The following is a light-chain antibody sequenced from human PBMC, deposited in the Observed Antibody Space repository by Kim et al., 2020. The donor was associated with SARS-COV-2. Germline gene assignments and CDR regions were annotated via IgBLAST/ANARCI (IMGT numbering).Light chain of an antibody. Sequence: VSPGQTASITCSGDKLGDKYARWYQQKPGQSPVLVIYQDSKRPSGIPERISGSNSGNTATLTISGTQAMDEADYYCQAWDSSKVVFGGGTQLTVL. CDR3: QAWDSSKVV. J-gene: IGLJ2*01. CDR1: KLGDKY. V-gene: IGLV3-1*01. CDR2: QDS.